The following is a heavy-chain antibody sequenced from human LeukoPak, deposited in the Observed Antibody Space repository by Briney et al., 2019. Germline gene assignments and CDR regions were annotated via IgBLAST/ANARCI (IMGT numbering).Heavy chain of an antibody. Sequence: GGSLRLSCAASGFTFSSYAMSWVRQAPGKGLEWVSAISGSGGSTYYADSVKGRFTISRDNSKNTLYLQMNSLRAEDTAVYYCAKRGTSSGWYPYYFDYWGQGTLVTVSS. J-gene: IGHJ4*02. V-gene: IGHV3-23*01. CDR1: GFTFSSYA. CDR2: ISGSGGST. D-gene: IGHD6-19*01. CDR3: AKRGTSSGWYPYYFDY.